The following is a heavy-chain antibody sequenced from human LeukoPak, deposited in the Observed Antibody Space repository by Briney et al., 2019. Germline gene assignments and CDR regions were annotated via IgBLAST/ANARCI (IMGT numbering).Heavy chain of an antibody. V-gene: IGHV3-64D*06. Sequence: PGGSLRLSCSVSGFTFSTYVMHWLRQAPGKGLEYLSAISSNGDNTYYADSVKGRFTISRDNSKNTLYLQMSSLRADDTAVYYCVRGTGYWGQGTLVTVSS. CDR1: GFTFSTYV. CDR2: ISSNGDNT. CDR3: VRGTGY. J-gene: IGHJ4*02.